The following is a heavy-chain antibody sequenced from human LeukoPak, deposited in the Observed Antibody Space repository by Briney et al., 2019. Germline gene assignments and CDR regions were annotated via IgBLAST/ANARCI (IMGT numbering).Heavy chain of an antibody. J-gene: IGHJ4*02. CDR2: IWYDASNK. V-gene: IGHV3-33*01. Sequence: GGSLRLSCAASGFTFSSFGMHWVRQAQGQGQEWVAVIWYDASNKYYADSVKRRFTISRDNSKNTLYLQMNSLRDDDTAVYYCVRGVGVSRFNYLDSWGQGTLVIVSS. CDR1: GFTFSSFG. CDR3: VRGVGVSRFNYLDS. D-gene: IGHD6-13*01.